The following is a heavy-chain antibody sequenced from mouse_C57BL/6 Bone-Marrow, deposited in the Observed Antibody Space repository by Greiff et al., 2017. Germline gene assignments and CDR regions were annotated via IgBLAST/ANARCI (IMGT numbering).Heavy chain of an antibody. D-gene: IGHD2-3*01. V-gene: IGHV1-15*01. CDR1: GYTFTDYE. Sequence: QVQLQQSGAELVRPGASVTLSCKASGYTFTDYEMHWVKQTPVHGLEWIGAIDPETGGTAHNQKFKGKAILTADKSSSTAYMELRSLTSEDSAVYYCTRENDGYYLWFAYWGQGTLVTVSA. J-gene: IGHJ3*01. CDR2: IDPETGGT. CDR3: TRENDGYYLWFAY.